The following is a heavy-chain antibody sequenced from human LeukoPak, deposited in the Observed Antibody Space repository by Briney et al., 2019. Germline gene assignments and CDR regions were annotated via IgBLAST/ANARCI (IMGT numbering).Heavy chain of an antibody. J-gene: IGHJ6*03. CDR1: GDSINSYF. V-gene: IGHV4-59*01. D-gene: IGHD3-10*01. Sequence: SETLSITCTVSGDSINSYFWSWIRQPPGKGLEWIGYINYSGSTNYSPSLKSRVTISVDTSKNQFSLKLSSVTAADTAVYYCARAAGDSPPYYYYMDVWGKGTTVTVSS. CDR2: INYSGST. CDR3: ARAAGDSPPYYYYMDV.